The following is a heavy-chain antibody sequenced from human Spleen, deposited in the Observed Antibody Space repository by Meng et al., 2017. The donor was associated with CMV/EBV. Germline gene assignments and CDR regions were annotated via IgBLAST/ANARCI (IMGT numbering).Heavy chain of an antibody. Sequence: ASVKVSCKASGYTFTSFGISWVRQAPGQGLEWMGRISPYNGNTNYAQKLQGRVTMTTDTSTSAAYMELRSLRSDDTAVYYCARGPAEVYHYYGLDVWGQGTMVTVSS. V-gene: IGHV1-18*01. CDR2: ISPYNGNT. CDR3: ARGPAEVYHYYGLDV. J-gene: IGHJ6*02. CDR1: GYTFTSFG.